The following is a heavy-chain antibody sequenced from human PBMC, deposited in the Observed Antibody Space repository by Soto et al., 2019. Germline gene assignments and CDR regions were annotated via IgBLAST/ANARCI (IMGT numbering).Heavy chain of an antibody. CDR1: GFTFSSYA. CDR2: ISGSGGST. V-gene: IGHV3-23*01. CDR3: AKDCHPILLWPTNYYYVLDV. J-gene: IGHJ6*02. Sequence: GGSLRLSCAASGFTFSSYAMSWVRQAPGKGLEWVSAISGSGGSTYYADSVKGRFTISRDNSKNTLYLQMNSLRAEDTAVYYCAKDCHPILLWPTNYYYVLDVWGQGTTVTVSS. D-gene: IGHD5-18*01.